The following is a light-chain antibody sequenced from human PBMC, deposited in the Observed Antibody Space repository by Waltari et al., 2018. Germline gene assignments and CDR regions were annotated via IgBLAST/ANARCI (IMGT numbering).Light chain of an antibody. CDR2: AAS. V-gene: IGKV1-39*01. CDR1: QTINKY. CDR3: QQSYSLPWT. J-gene: IGKJ1*01. Sequence: DIQMTQSPSSLSASVGDKVTITCRAGQTINKYLNWYHQKPGKAPRVLIYAASTLQSGVPSRFSGGGSGTEFTLTISSLQPEDFGTYFCQQSYSLPWTFGQGTKVEIE.